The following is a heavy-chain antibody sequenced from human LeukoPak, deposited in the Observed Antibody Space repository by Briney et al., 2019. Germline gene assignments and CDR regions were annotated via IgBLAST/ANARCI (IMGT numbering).Heavy chain of an antibody. Sequence: GGSLRLSCTASGFTFGDYAMSWVRQAPGKGLEWVGFIRSKAYGGTTEYAASVKGRFTISRDDSKSIAYLQMNSLKTEDTAVYYCARDGGSWYGDYFDYWGQGTLVTVSS. V-gene: IGHV3-49*04. CDR3: ARDGGSWYGDYFDY. CDR2: IRSKAYGGTT. CDR1: GFTFGDYA. D-gene: IGHD6-13*01. J-gene: IGHJ4*02.